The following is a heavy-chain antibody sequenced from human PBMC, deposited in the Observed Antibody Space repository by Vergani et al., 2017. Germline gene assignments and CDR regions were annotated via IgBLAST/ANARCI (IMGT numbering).Heavy chain of an antibody. D-gene: IGHD6-6*01. CDR1: GGSISSSSYY. CDR2: IYYSGST. J-gene: IGHJ6*03. V-gene: IGHV4-39*01. Sequence: QLQLQESGPGLVKPSETLSLTCTVSGGSISSSSYYWGWIRQPPGKGLEWIGSIYYSGSTYYNPSLKSRVTISVDTSKNQFSLKLSSVTAADTAVYYCARGGIAARPYYYYYYMDVWGKGTTVTVSS. CDR3: ARGGIAARPYYYYYYMDV.